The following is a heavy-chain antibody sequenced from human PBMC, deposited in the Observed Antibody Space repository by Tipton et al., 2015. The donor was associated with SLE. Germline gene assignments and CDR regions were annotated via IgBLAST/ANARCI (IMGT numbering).Heavy chain of an antibody. CDR1: GGSISSGNW. D-gene: IGHD2-21*01. J-gene: IGHJ4*02. V-gene: IGHV4/OR15-8*02. Sequence: TLSLTCDVSGGSISSGNWWTWVRQPPGKGLEWIGEIYHSGNVNYKASLRSRVTLSIDKFRNQFSMMLTSVTAADTAVYYCARVSSSTRYSFPFDFWGQEVLVTVSA. CDR3: ARVSSSTRYSFPFDF. CDR2: IYHSGNV.